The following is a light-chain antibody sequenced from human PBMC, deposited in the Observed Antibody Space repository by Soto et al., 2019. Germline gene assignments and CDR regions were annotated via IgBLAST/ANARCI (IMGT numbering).Light chain of an antibody. J-gene: IGKJ1*01. CDR2: KAS. Sequence: DIQMTQSPSTLSASVGDRVTITCRASQSVTTWLAWYQQKPGKAPKLLIYKASSLESGVPSRFSGSGSGTEFTLTISSLQPDDFATYYCQQCNSYWTFGQGTK. V-gene: IGKV1-5*03. CDR3: QQCNSYWT. CDR1: QSVTTW.